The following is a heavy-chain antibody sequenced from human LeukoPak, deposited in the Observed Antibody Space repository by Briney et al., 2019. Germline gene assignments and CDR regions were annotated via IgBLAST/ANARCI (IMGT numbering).Heavy chain of an antibody. CDR1: GFTLSSYW. J-gene: IGHJ4*02. Sequence: PGGSLRLSCAASGFTLSSYWMSWVRQAPGKGLEWVANIKYDGSEKDYVDSVKGRFTISRDNAKNSLYLQMNSLRAEDTAVYYFVRDIAPAGLFFDYCGQGGPVTVSS. CDR2: IKYDGSEK. V-gene: IGHV3-7*01. D-gene: IGHD6-13*01. CDR3: VRDIAPAGLFFDY.